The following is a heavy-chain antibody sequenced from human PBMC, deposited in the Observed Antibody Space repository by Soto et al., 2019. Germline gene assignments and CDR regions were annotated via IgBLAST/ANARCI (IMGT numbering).Heavy chain of an antibody. Sequence: LRLSCAASGFTFSNAWMSWVRQAPGKGLEWVGRIKSKTDGGTTDYAAPVKGRFTISRDDSKNTLYLQMNSLKTEDTAVYYCTTVPPAGFWSGYYTQPDYWGQGTLVTVSS. CDR3: TTVPPAGFWSGYYTQPDY. CDR2: IKSKTDGGTT. V-gene: IGHV3-15*01. D-gene: IGHD3-3*01. J-gene: IGHJ4*02. CDR1: GFTFSNAW.